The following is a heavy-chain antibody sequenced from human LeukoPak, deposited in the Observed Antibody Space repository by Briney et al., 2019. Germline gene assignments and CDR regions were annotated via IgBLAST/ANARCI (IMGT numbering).Heavy chain of an antibody. CDR2: IDPNSGGT. CDR3: ARDKSSSWYGGVDH. V-gene: IGHV1-2*02. Sequence: GASVKVSCKASGYTFTCYYIHWVRQAPGQGLEWMGWIDPNSGGTDYAQKFQGRVTVTRDTSISTAYMELSRLRSDDTAVYYCARDKSSSWYGGVDHWGQGTLVTVSS. D-gene: IGHD6-13*01. CDR1: GYTFTCYY. J-gene: IGHJ4*02.